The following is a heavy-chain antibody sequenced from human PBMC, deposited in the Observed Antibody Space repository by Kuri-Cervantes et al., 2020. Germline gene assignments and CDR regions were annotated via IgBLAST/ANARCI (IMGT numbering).Heavy chain of an antibody. D-gene: IGHD2-21*02. V-gene: IGHV2-26*01. J-gene: IGHJ4*02. CDR2: IFSNDEK. Sequence: SGPTLVKPTQTLTLTCTFSGFSLSTSGVGVSWIRQPPGKALEWLAHIFSNDEKSYSTSLKSRLTISKDTSKSQVVLTMTNMDPVDTATYYCARISSYCGGDCYSYDYWGQGTLVTVSS. CDR3: ARISSYCGGDCYSYDY. CDR1: GFSLSTSGVG.